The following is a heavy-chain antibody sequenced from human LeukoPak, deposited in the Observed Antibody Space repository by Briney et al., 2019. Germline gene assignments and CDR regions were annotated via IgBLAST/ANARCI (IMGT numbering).Heavy chain of an antibody. CDR3: ARLRGYCSSTSCYNPRGGRYYYGMDV. V-gene: IGHV1-69*13. CDR2: IIPIFGTA. Sequence: SVKVSCKASGGTFSSYAISWVRQAPGQGLEWMGGIIPIFGTANYAQKFQGRVTITADESTSTAYMELSSLRSEDTAVYYCARLRGYCSSTSCYNPRGGRYYYGMDVWGQGTTVTVSS. D-gene: IGHD2-2*02. J-gene: IGHJ6*02. CDR1: GGTFSSYA.